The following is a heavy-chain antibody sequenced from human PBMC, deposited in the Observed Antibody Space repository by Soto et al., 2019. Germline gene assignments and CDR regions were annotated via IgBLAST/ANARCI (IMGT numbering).Heavy chain of an antibody. V-gene: IGHV3-33*01. CDR3: ARDMGGYSYGYNY. D-gene: IGHD5-18*01. Sequence: LRLSCAASGFTFSSYGMHWVRQAPGKGLEWVAVIWYDGSNKYYADSVEGRFTISRDNSKNTLYLQMNSLRAEDTAVYYCARDMGGYSYGYNYWGQGTLVTVSS. CDR1: GFTFSSYG. CDR2: IWYDGSNK. J-gene: IGHJ4*02.